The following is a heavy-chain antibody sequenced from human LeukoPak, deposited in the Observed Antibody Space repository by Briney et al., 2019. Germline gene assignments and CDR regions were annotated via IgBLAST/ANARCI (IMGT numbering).Heavy chain of an antibody. Sequence: GGSLRLSCTASGFTFGDYAMSWFRQAPGKGLEWVGFIRSKAYGWTTEYAASVKGRFTISRDDSKSIAYLQMNSLKTEDAAVYYCTRDGSYYDSSGYYGGNPDYWGQGTLVTVSS. D-gene: IGHD3-22*01. CDR3: TRDGSYYDSSGYYGGNPDY. CDR1: GFTFGDYA. J-gene: IGHJ4*02. V-gene: IGHV3-49*03. CDR2: IRSKAYGWTT.